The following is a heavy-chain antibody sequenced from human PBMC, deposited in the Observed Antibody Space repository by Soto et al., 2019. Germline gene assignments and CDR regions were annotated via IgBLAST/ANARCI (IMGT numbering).Heavy chain of an antibody. CDR2: ISGSGGST. Sequence: EVQLLESGGGLVQPGGSLRLSCAASGFTFSSYAMSWVRQAPGKGLEWVSTISGSGGSTYYPDSVKGRFTISTDNSKNALYLQMNGMRAEDTAVYYCAKGFEGSWIQLWLPGAFDIWGQGTMVTVSS. J-gene: IGHJ3*02. V-gene: IGHV3-23*01. CDR1: GFTFSSYA. CDR3: AKGFEGSWIQLWLPGAFDI. D-gene: IGHD5-18*01.